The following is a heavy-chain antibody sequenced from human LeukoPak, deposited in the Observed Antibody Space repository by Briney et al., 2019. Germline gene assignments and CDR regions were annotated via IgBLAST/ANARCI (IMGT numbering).Heavy chain of an antibody. D-gene: IGHD1-7*01. CDR1: GGSISSYY. Sequence: PSETLSLTCTVSGGSISSYYWSWIRQRAGKGLEWIGRIYTSGSTNYNPSLKSRVTMSVDTSKNQFSLKLSSVTAADTAVYYCARGSGTTSDYYYMDVWGKGTTVTVSS. CDR3: ARGSGTTSDYYYMDV. V-gene: IGHV4-4*07. CDR2: IYTSGST. J-gene: IGHJ6*03.